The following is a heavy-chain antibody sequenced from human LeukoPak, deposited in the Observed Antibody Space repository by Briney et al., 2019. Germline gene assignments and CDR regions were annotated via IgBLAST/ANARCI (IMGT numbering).Heavy chain of an antibody. CDR3: ARELVDVSLRYSSSLGGMDV. CDR1: GGSLSSNNW. J-gene: IGHJ6*02. V-gene: IGHV4-4*02. CDR2: IFHSGST. Sequence: SGTLSLTCAVSGGSLSSNNWWSWVRQPPGKGLEWIGEIFHSGSTNYNPSLKSRVTISVDKSKNQFSLKLNSVTAADTAVYYCARELVDVSLRYSSSLGGMDVWGQGTTVTVSS. D-gene: IGHD6-13*01.